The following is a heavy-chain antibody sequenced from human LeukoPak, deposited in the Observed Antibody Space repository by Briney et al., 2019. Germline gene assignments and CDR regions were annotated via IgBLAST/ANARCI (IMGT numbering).Heavy chain of an antibody. D-gene: IGHD4-23*01. CDR2: IKQDGSEK. V-gene: IGHV3-7*01. CDR3: ARAVFRVVTPYYYYYYMDV. J-gene: IGHJ6*03. Sequence: GGSLRLSCAASGFTFSSYWMSWVRQAPGKGLEWVANIKQDGSEKYYVDSVKGRFTISRDNAKNSLYLQMNSLRAEDTAVYYCARAVFRVVTPYYYYYYMDVWGKGTTVTVSS. CDR1: GFTFSSYW.